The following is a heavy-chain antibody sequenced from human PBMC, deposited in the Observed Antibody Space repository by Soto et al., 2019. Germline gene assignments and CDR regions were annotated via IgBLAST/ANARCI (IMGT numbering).Heavy chain of an antibody. CDR2: INPSGGST. Sequence: ASVKVSCKASGYTFTSYYMHWVRQAPGQGLEWMAIINPSGGSTSYAQKFQGRVTMTRDTSTSTVYMELSSLRSEDTAVYYCARGGYDFWSGPLGWFDPWGQGTLVTVSS. D-gene: IGHD3-3*01. CDR3: ARGGYDFWSGPLGWFDP. V-gene: IGHV1-46*01. J-gene: IGHJ5*02. CDR1: GYTFTSYY.